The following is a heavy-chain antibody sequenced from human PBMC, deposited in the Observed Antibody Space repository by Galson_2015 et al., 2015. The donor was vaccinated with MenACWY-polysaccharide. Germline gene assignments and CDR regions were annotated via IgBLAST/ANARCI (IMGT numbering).Heavy chain of an antibody. CDR2: INNGGSAT. Sequence: SLRLSCAASGYSFSSYWMFWVRQAPGKGLVWVSTINNGGSATTYADSVKGRFTISRDNAKNTVYLQMNSLRDDDTAVYYCGRNGGGIDVWGQGTTVTVSS. CDR1: GYSFSSYW. J-gene: IGHJ6*02. CDR3: GRNGGGIDV. V-gene: IGHV3-74*01. D-gene: IGHD3-16*01.